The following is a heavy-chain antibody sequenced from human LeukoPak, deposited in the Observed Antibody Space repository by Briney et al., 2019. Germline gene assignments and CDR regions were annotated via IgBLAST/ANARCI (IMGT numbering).Heavy chain of an antibody. Sequence: GESLKISCKGSGYSFTSYWIGWVRQMPRKGLEWMGIIYPGDSDTRYSPSFQGQVTISADKSISTAYLQWSSLKASDTAMYYCARQQGTPMVRGVVNWFDPWGQGTLVTVSS. D-gene: IGHD3-10*01. CDR2: IYPGDSDT. CDR1: GYSFTSYW. V-gene: IGHV5-51*01. J-gene: IGHJ5*02. CDR3: ARQQGTPMVRGVVNWFDP.